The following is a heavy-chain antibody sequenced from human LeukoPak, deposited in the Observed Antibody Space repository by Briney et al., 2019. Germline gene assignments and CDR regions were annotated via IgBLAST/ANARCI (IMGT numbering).Heavy chain of an antibody. D-gene: IGHD6-19*01. V-gene: IGHV3-21*01. CDR3: AREWGIAVIDH. CDR2: ISSSSSYI. J-gene: IGHJ4*02. Sequence: GGSLRLSYAASGFTFSSYSMNWVRQAPGEGLEWVSSISSSSSYIYYADSVKGRFTISRDNAKNSLYLQMNSLRAEDTAVYYCAREWGIAVIDHWGQGTLVTVSS. CDR1: GFTFSSYS.